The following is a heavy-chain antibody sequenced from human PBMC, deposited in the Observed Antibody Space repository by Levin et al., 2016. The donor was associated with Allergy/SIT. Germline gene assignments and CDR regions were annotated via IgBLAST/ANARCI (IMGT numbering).Heavy chain of an antibody. CDR2: IYYSGST. D-gene: IGHD2-15*01. CDR3: ARQIVATARYCSGGSCYGHLDY. J-gene: IGHJ4*02. CDR1: GGSISSSSYY. V-gene: IGHV4-39*01. Sequence: SETLSLTCTVSGGSISSSSYYWGWIRQPPGKGLEWIGSIYYSGSTYYNPSLKSRVTISVDTSKNQFSLKLSSVTAADTAVYYCARQIVATARYCSGGSCYGHLDYWGQGTLVTVSS.